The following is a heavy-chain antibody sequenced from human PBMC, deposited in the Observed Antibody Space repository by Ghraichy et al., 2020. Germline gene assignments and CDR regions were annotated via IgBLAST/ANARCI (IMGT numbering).Heavy chain of an antibody. Sequence: ASVKVSCKASGYTFTSYGISWVRQAPGQGLEWMGWISAYNGNTNYAQKLQGRVTMTTDTSTSTAYMELRSLRSDDTAVYYCARGPFNDCSGGSCYRISGFDYWGQGTLVTVSS. CDR3: ARGPFNDCSGGSCYRISGFDY. V-gene: IGHV1-18*04. CDR1: GYTFTSYG. CDR2: ISAYNGNT. D-gene: IGHD2-15*01. J-gene: IGHJ4*02.